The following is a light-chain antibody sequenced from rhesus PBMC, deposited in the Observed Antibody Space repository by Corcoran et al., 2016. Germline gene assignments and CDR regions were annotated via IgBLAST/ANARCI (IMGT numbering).Light chain of an antibody. CDR3: PQRFT. V-gene: IGKV3-24*04. J-gene: IGKJ3*01. Sequence: VVTQSPATLSLSPGERATLSCRASRSVGSYLAWYQQRPGQAPRLSIYGASNRATVLPDRVSGSGSGTDFTLTIPSLEPGGVGVYYCPQRFTFGPGTKLDIK. CDR2: GAS. CDR1: RSVGSY.